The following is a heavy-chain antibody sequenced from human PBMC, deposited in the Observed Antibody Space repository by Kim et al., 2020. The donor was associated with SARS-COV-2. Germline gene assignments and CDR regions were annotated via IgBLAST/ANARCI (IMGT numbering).Heavy chain of an antibody. J-gene: IGHJ6*02. CDR2: IYHSGST. Sequence: SETLSLTCAVSGGSISSSNWWSWVRQPPGKGLEWIGEIYHSGSTNYNPSLKSRVTISVDKSKNQFSLKLSSVTAADTAVYYCARDLMYYYDSSGSNYYYGMDVWGQGTTVTVSS. CDR1: GGSISSSNW. CDR3: ARDLMYYYDSSGSNYYYGMDV. V-gene: IGHV4-4*02. D-gene: IGHD3-22*01.